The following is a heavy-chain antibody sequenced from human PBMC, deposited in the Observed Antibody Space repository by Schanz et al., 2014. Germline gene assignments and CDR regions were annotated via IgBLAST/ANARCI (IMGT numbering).Heavy chain of an antibody. D-gene: IGHD5-12*01. J-gene: IGHJ3*01. Sequence: QVQLVESGGGVVQPGRSLRLSCAASGFTFNSYGMHWVRQAPGKGLECVSILYIRSTYYADSVKGRFTISRDNSKNMVFLQMNSLRVEDTAIYYCARDEGKDGYNLAFDVWGQGTLVTVSS. CDR2: LYIRST. V-gene: IGHV3-NL1*01. CDR1: GFTFNSYG. CDR3: ARDEGKDGYNLAFDV.